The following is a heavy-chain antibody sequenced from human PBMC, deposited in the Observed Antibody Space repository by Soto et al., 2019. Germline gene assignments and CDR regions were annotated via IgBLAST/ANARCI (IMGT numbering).Heavy chain of an antibody. D-gene: IGHD3-16*01. V-gene: IGHV4-34*01. CDR3: ARHGGYYFDY. CDR2: IYHGLSI. CDR1: SGSFSGYY. Sequence: XGTLSLTCAVYSGSFSGYYWGWIRQPPGKGLEWIGEIYHGLSIVYNPSLKSRVTISGDSSKNQFSLKLSSVTAADTAVYYCARHGGYYFDYWGQGTLVTVSS. J-gene: IGHJ4*02.